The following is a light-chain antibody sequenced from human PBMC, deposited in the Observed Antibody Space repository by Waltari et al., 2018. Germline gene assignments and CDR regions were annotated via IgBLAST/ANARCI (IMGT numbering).Light chain of an antibody. J-gene: IGKJ4*01. CDR3: MQSMYLPLT. CDR1: RSLLHSDGKNY. Sequence: DIVMTQTPLSLSVTPGQPASISCRSSRSLLHSDGKNYLFWYLQKPGQPPHLLIHEVSKRLSGGPDRFSGSGSGTDFTLKISRVEAEDVGVYYCMQSMYLPLTFGGGTKVEIK. CDR2: EVS. V-gene: IGKV2D-29*01.